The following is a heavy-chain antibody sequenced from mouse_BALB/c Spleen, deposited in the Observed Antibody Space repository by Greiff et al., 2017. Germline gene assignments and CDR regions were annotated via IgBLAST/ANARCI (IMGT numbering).Heavy chain of an antibody. CDR1: GFTFSSYG. CDR2: ISSGGSYT. Sequence: EVQLVESGGDLVKPGGSLKLSCAASGFTFSSYGMSWVRQTPDKRLEWVATISSGGSYTYYPDSVKGRFTISRDNAKNNLYLQMSSLKSEDTAMYYCAREGPYYYGSSPFAYWGQGTLVTVSA. CDR3: AREGPYYYGSSPFAY. D-gene: IGHD1-1*01. V-gene: IGHV5-6*01. J-gene: IGHJ3*01.